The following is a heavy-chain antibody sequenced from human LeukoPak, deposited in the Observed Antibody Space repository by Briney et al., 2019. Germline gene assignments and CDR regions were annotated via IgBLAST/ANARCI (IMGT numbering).Heavy chain of an antibody. J-gene: IGHJ3*01. CDR3: ARAEGRDGYNFGAFDF. CDR2: IYYSGTT. Sequence: SETLSLTCAVSGGSISSGGYSWSWIRQPPGKGLEWIGYIYYSGTTYYNPSLKSRITISIDTSTDQFSLKLSSVTAADTAVYYCARAEGRDGYNFGAFDFWGQGTMVTVSS. D-gene: IGHD5-24*01. CDR1: GGSISSGGYS. V-gene: IGHV4-30-2*01.